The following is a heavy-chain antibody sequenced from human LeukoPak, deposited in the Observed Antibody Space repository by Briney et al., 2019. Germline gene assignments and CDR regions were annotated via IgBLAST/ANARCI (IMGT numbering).Heavy chain of an antibody. D-gene: IGHD6-19*01. Sequence: PGGSLRVSXAASGFTFSSYGMSWLRQAPGKGLEWVSAISGSGVSTYYADSVKGRFTMSRDNSKNTLYLQMNSLRAEDTAVYYCAKKSGFSSGWLDYWGQGILVTVSS. V-gene: IGHV3-23*01. J-gene: IGHJ4*02. CDR1: GFTFSSYG. CDR2: ISGSGVST. CDR3: AKKSGFSSGWLDY.